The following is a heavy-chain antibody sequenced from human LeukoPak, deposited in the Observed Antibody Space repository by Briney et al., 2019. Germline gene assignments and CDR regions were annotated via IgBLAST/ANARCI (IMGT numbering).Heavy chain of an antibody. CDR1: GFTVSSNY. V-gene: IGHV3-53*01. Sequence: GGSLRLSCAASGFTVSSNYMSWVRQAPGKGLEWVSVIYSGGSTCYADSVKGRFTISRDNSKNTLYLQMNSLRAEDTAVYYCARVPRLVAVGYYNGMDVWGQGTTVTVFS. CDR2: IYSGGST. CDR3: ARVPRLVAVGYYNGMDV. J-gene: IGHJ6*02. D-gene: IGHD2-8*02.